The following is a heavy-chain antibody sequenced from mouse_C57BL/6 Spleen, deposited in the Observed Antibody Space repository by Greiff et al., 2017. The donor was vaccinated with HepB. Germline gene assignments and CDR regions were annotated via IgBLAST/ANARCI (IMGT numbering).Heavy chain of an antibody. D-gene: IGHD2-4*01. V-gene: IGHV1-55*01. CDR1: GYTFTSYW. CDR2: IYPGSGST. Sequence: QVQLQHPGAELVKPGASVKMSCKASGYTFTSYWITWVKQRPGQGLEWIGDIYPGSGSTNYNEKFKSKATLTVDTSSSTAYMQLSSLTSEDSAVYYCARDDYDGEGYAMDYWGQGTSVTVSS. CDR3: ARDDYDGEGYAMDY. J-gene: IGHJ4*01.